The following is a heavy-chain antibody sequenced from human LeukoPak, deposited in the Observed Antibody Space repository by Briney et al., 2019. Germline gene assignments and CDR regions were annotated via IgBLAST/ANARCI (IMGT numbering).Heavy chain of an antibody. Sequence: AASVKVSCKASGYTFTSYYMHWVRQAPGQGLEWMGIINPSGGSTSYAQKFQGRVTMTRDTSISTAYMELSRLRSDDTAVYYCARDRDYYDSSGYLAYWGQGTLVTVSS. V-gene: IGHV1-46*01. CDR2: INPSGGST. CDR3: ARDRDYYDSSGYLAY. J-gene: IGHJ4*02. CDR1: GYTFTSYY. D-gene: IGHD3-22*01.